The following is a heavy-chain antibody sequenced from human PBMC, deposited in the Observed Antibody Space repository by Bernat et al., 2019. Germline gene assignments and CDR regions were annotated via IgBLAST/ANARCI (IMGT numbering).Heavy chain of an antibody. J-gene: IGHJ6*02. CDR2: ISYDGSNK. Sequence: QVQLVESGGGVVQPGRSLRLSCAASGFTFSSYGMHWVRQAPGKGLEWVAVISYDGSNKYYADSVKGRFTISRDNSKNTLYLQMNSLRAEDTAVYYCAKEYYYGSGTHYGMDVWGQGTTVTVSS. V-gene: IGHV3-30*18. CDR1: GFTFSSYG. CDR3: AKEYYYGSGTHYGMDV. D-gene: IGHD3-10*01.